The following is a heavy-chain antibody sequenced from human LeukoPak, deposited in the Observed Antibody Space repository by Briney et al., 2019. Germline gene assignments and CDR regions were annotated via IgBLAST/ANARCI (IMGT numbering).Heavy chain of an antibody. Sequence: GASVKVSCKASGYTFTSYDINWVRQATGRGLEWMGWMNPNSGNTGYAQKFQGRVTITRNTSISTAYMELSSLRSEDTAVYYCARVSIAVAGIDYWGQGTLVTVSS. D-gene: IGHD6-19*01. CDR1: GYTFTSYD. CDR3: ARVSIAVAGIDY. V-gene: IGHV1-8*03. J-gene: IGHJ4*02. CDR2: MNPNSGNT.